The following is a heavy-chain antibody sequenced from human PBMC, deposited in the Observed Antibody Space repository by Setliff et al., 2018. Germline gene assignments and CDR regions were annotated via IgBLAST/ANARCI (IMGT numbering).Heavy chain of an antibody. D-gene: IGHD4-17*01. V-gene: IGHV3-7*01. J-gene: IGHJ4*02. CDR2: IKQDGSDK. CDR1: GFIFRTYW. Sequence: PGGSLRLSCAASGFIFRTYWMSWVRQAPGKGLEWVANIKQDGSDKYYVDSVKGRFTISRDNAKNSLYLQMNSLRAEDTAVYYCARVGDYYVHNWGQGARFTISS. CDR3: ARVGDYYVHN.